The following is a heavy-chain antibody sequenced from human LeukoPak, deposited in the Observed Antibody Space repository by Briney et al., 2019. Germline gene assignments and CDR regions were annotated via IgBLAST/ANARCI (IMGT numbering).Heavy chain of an antibody. CDR3: ATYYYGLFDI. CDR2: INHSGST. V-gene: IGHV4-34*01. Sequence: PSETLSLTCAVYVGSFSGYYGSWIRQPPGKGLEWIGEINHSGSTNYNPSLKSRVTISVDTSKNQFSLRLSSVTAADPAVYYCATYYYGLFDIWGQGTMVTVSS. CDR1: VGSFSGYY. D-gene: IGHD3-10*01. J-gene: IGHJ3*02.